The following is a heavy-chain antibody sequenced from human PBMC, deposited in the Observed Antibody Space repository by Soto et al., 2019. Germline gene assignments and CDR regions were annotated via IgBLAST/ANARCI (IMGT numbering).Heavy chain of an antibody. CDR3: AREELPPGTSFNSWFDP. D-gene: IGHD1-1*01. CDR1: GFTFSNYK. J-gene: IGHJ5*02. Sequence: GGSLRLSCVGSGFTFSNYKMNWVRQAPGQGLEWVSSISGSSTYIYYADSVRGRFTISRDNAKNSVHLQMNSLRVEDTAVYFCAREELPPGTSFNSWFDPWGQGTLVTVSS. V-gene: IGHV3-21*01. CDR2: ISGSSTYI.